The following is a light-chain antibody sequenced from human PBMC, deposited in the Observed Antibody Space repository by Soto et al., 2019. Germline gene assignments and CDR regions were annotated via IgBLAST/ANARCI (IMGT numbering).Light chain of an antibody. V-gene: IGKV3-15*01. J-gene: IGKJ5*01. CDR3: QQYNNWPPIT. CDR1: QSARSK. Sequence: ETVMAQSPATLSLSPGETATLSCRASQSARSKLAWYQQKPGQGPRLLIHSASTRATGIPARFSGSGSGTEFTLTISSLQSEDFAVYYCQQYNNWPPITFGQGTRLEIK. CDR2: SAS.